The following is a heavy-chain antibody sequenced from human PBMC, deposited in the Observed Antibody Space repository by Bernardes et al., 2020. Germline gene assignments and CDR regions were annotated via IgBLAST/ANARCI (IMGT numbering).Heavy chain of an antibody. CDR3: AKERWSSGLDYLDY. V-gene: IGHV3-23*01. CDR1: GFNFRNYA. Sequence: GSLRLSCVASGFNFRNYALGWVRQVPGKGLEWVSGISGSGGDTYYADSVKGRFIISRDNSKNTLFLQMNSLTAEDTAVYYCAKERWSSGLDYLDYWGQGTLVTVSS. J-gene: IGHJ4*02. D-gene: IGHD6-19*01. CDR2: ISGSGGDT.